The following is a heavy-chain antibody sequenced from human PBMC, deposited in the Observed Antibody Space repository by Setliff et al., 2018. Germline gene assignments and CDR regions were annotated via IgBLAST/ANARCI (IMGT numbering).Heavy chain of an antibody. Sequence: SETLSLTCTVSGGSISGASIRSYYWSWIRQPPGKGLEFIGYVYFSGTTNYNPSLKSRVTLSLDTSKNQFSLELSSVTAADTAMYYCARENGYCSGGACYFMFDYWGQGTLVTVSS. CDR2: VYFSGTT. CDR1: GGSISGASIRSYY. D-gene: IGHD2-15*01. CDR3: ARENGYCSGGACYFMFDY. V-gene: IGHV4-61*01. J-gene: IGHJ4*02.